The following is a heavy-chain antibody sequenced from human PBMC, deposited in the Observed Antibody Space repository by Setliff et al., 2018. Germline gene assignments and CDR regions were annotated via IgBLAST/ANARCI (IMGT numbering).Heavy chain of an antibody. V-gene: IGHV4-61*09. D-gene: IGHD6-19*01. CDR2: IYTSGST. Sequence: PSETLSLTCSVSGGSISSGSDYRTWIRQPAGKGLEWIGHIYTSGSTNYNPSLKSRVTISVDASKNQLSLNLRSVTAADTAVYYCARAISGWYSAHYYYMDVWGKGTTGTVS. CDR3: ARAISGWYSAHYYYMDV. J-gene: IGHJ6*03. CDR1: GGSISSGSDY.